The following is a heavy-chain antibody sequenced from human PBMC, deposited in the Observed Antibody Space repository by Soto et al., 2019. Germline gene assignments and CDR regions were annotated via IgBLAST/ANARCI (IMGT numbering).Heavy chain of an antibody. J-gene: IGHJ2*01. V-gene: IGHV3-23*01. CDR1: GFTFTSYA. Sequence: EVQLLESGGGLVQPGGSLRLSCAASGFTFTSYAMNWVRQAPGKGLEWVSVISGSGGSTYYADSVKGRFTISRDNSKNPLYLQMNSLRAEDTAVYYFAKRTTGWYFELWGRGTLVTVSS. CDR3: AKRTTGWYFEL. CDR2: ISGSGGST.